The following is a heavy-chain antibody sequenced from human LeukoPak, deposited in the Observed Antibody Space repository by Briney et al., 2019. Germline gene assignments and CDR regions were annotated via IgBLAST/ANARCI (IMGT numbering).Heavy chain of an antibody. CDR3: ARARFYYYYIDV. Sequence: GASVKVSCKASGYTFTGYYMHWLRQAPGQGLESMGWINPNSGGTNYAQKFQGRVTMTREPSISTAYMELSRLRSDDTAVYYCARARFYYYYIDVWGKGTTVTISS. V-gene: IGHV1-2*02. CDR2: INPNSGGT. CDR1: GYTFTGYY. J-gene: IGHJ6*03. D-gene: IGHD3-3*01.